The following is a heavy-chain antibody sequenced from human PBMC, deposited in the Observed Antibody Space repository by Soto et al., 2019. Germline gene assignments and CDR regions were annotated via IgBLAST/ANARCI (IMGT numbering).Heavy chain of an antibody. CDR3: TRGPTYGSGSYRRRGWFDP. Sequence: GGSLRLSCTASGFTFGDYAMSWFRQAPGKGLEWVGFIRSKAYGGTTEYAASVKGRFTISRDDSKSIAYLQMNSLKTEDTAVYYCTRGPTYGSGSYRRRGWFDPWGQGTLVTVSS. CDR1: GFTFGDYA. J-gene: IGHJ5*02. D-gene: IGHD3-10*01. CDR2: IRSKAYGGTT. V-gene: IGHV3-49*03.